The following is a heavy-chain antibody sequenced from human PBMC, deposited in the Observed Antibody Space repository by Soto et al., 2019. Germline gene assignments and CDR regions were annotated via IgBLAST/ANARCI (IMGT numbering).Heavy chain of an antibody. Sequence: QVQLQESGPGLVKPSETLSLTCTVSGGSISSYYWSWIRQPPGKGLEWIGYIFYIGSTNYNPSLKTRLTISVDTSKNQFSLKLSSVTAADTAVYYSARGGRNYYYYGMDVCGQGTTVTVSS. CDR3: ARGGRNYYYYGMDV. CDR2: IFYIGST. J-gene: IGHJ6*02. CDR1: GGSISSYY. V-gene: IGHV4-59*01.